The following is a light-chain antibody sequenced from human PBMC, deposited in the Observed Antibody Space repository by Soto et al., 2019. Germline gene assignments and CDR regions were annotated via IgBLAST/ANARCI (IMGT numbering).Light chain of an antibody. CDR1: SSDVGGYNS. J-gene: IGLJ1*01. Sequence: QSALTQPASVSGSPGQSVTVSCTGTSSDVGGYNSVSWYQHHPGKPPKLIIYEVINRPSGVTDRFSGSKSGNTASLTISGLQAEDEADYYCSSYTSTSSYVFATGTKVT. CDR2: EVI. V-gene: IGLV2-14*01. CDR3: SSYTSTSSYV.